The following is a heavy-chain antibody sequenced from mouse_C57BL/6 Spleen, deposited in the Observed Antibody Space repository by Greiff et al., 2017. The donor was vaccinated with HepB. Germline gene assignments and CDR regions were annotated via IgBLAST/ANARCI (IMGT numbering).Heavy chain of an antibody. CDR3: TRGLLRPWYLEV. CDR2: IDPENGDT. D-gene: IGHD1-2*01. J-gene: IGHJ1*03. V-gene: IGHV14-4*01. CDR1: GFNIKDDY. Sequence: VQLKQSGAELVRPGASVKLSCTASGFNIKDDYMHWVKQRPEQGLEWIGWIDPENGDTEYASKFQGKATITADTSSNTAYLQLSSLTSEDTAVYYCTRGLLRPWYLEVWGTGTTVTVSS.